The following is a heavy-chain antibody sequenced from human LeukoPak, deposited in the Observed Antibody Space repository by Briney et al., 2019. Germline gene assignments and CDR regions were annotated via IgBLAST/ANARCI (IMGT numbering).Heavy chain of an antibody. D-gene: IGHD2-15*01. CDR3: AKDWRYCSGGSCYHYYFDY. V-gene: IGHV3-33*05. CDR2: ISYDGTKK. Sequence: GGSLRLSCAASGFTFSSYGMHWVRQAPGKGLEWVAIISYDGTKKYFADSVKGRFTISRDNSKNTLYLQMNSLRAEDTAVYYCAKDWRYCSGGSCYHYYFDYWGQGTLVTVSS. J-gene: IGHJ4*02. CDR1: GFTFSSYG.